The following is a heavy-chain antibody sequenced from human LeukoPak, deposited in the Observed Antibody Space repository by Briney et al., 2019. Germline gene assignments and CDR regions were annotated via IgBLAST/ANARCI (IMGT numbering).Heavy chain of an antibody. CDR3: AWDSDDYYGSGSYPRY. CDR1: GFTFSSYA. Sequence: GGSLRFSCAASGFTFSSYAMSWVRQAPGKGLEWVSVISASGASTYYADSVKGRFTISRDNSKNTLYLQMNSLRAEDTAVYYCAWDSDDYYGSGSYPRYWGQGTLVTVSS. V-gene: IGHV3-23*01. CDR2: ISASGAST. D-gene: IGHD3-10*01. J-gene: IGHJ4*02.